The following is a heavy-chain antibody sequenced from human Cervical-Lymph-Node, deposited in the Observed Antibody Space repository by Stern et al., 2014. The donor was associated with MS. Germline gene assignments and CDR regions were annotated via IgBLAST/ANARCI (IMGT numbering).Heavy chain of an antibody. CDR1: GYTFSSYG. CDR3: ARETPNCSGGTCYPRIDY. Sequence: MQLLESGAEVKKPGASVKVSCKASGYTFSSYGFSWVRQAPGQGLEWMGWISVSNGDTSYAEKIQGRVTMTTDTSTSTAYMELRSLRSDDTAVYFCARETPNCSGGTCYPRIDYWGQGTLVTVSS. CDR2: ISVSNGDT. V-gene: IGHV1-18*01. J-gene: IGHJ4*02. D-gene: IGHD2-15*01.